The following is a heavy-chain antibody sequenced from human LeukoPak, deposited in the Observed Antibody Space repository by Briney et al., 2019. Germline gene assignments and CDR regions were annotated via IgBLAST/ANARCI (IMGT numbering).Heavy chain of an antibody. CDR1: GFTFSSYA. D-gene: IGHD2-15*01. CDR2: ISGSGGST. V-gene: IGHV3-23*01. J-gene: IGHJ5*02. Sequence: GPLRLSCAASGFTFSSYAMSWVRQAPGKGLEWVSAISGSGGSTYYADSVKGRFTISRDNSKNTLYLQMNSLRAEDTAVYYCAKGGAIYCSGGSCYLGWFDPWGQGTLVTVSS. CDR3: AKGGAIYCSGGSCYLGWFDP.